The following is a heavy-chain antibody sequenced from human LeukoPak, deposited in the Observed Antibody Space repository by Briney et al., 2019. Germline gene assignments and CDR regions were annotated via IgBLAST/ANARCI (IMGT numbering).Heavy chain of an antibody. J-gene: IGHJ4*02. V-gene: IGHV3-74*01. CDR1: GFSFTNYW. CDR2: TNGDGTVT. D-gene: IGHD2-2*01. CDR3: AKGPLRGTAAAIDY. Sequence: GSLRLSCAASGFSFTNYWMHWVRQLPGKGPVWVSRTNGDGTVTSYADSVKGRFTISRDNAKNTLYLQMNSLRTEDTAVYYCAKGPLRGTAAAIDYWGQGTLVTVSS.